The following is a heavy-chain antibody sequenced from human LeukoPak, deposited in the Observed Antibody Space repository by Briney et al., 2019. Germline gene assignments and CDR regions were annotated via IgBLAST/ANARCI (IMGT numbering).Heavy chain of an antibody. D-gene: IGHD3-9*01. Sequence: GGSLRLSCAASGFAFSSFEMNWVRQAPGKVLEWVSYISSIGNTLYYADSVKGRFTISRDNAKNSLYLQMNSLRAEDTAVYYCARGPSRELRHFDWITDHWGQGTLVTVSS. V-gene: IGHV3-48*03. CDR2: ISSIGNTL. J-gene: IGHJ4*02. CDR3: ARGPSRELRHFDWITDH. CDR1: GFAFSSFE.